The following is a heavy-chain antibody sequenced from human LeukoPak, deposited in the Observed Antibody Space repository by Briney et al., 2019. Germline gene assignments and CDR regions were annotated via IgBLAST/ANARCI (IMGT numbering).Heavy chain of an antibody. D-gene: IGHD2-21*02. Sequence: ASVKVSCKASGYTFTSYIMHWVRQAPGQRLEWMGWINAGNGNTKYSQKFQGRVTITRDTSASTAHMELSSLRCEDTAMYYCAGPLAYCGGDCWVGFDIWGQGTMVTVSS. CDR1: GYTFTSYI. CDR2: INAGNGNT. V-gene: IGHV1-3*01. J-gene: IGHJ3*02. CDR3: AGPLAYCGGDCWVGFDI.